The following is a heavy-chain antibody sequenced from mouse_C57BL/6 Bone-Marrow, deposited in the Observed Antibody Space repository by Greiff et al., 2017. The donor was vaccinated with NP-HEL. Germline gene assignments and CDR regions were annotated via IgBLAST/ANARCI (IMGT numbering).Heavy chain of an antibody. J-gene: IGHJ1*03. V-gene: IGHV1-56*01. CDR3: ARRWLLRWYFDV. Sequence: QVQLQQSGPELVRPGASVKISCKAPGYTFTSHWMQWVRQRPGPGLAWIGAIFPGSGSTYYNEKFKGKATLTVDTSSSTAYMQLSSLTSEDSAVDFCARRWLLRWYFDVWGTGTTVTVSS. CDR1: GYTFTSHW. CDR2: IFPGSGST. D-gene: IGHD2-3*01.